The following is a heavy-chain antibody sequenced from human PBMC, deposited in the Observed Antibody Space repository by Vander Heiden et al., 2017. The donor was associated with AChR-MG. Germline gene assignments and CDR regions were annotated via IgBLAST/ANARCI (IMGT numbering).Heavy chain of an antibody. CDR3: AKCRSGGFYYYGMDV. CDR1: GFTFSSYG. V-gene: IGHV3-30*18. J-gene: IGHJ6*02. D-gene: IGHD2-15*01. CDR2: ISYDGSNK. Sequence: QVQLVESGGGVVQPGRSLRLSCAASGFTFSSYGMHWVRQAPGKGLEWVAVISYDGSNKYYADSVKGRFTISRDNSKNTLYLQMNSLRAEDTAVYYCAKCRSGGFYYYGMDVWGQGTTVTVSS.